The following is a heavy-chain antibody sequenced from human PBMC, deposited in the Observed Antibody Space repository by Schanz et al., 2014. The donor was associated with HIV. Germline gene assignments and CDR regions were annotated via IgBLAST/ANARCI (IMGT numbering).Heavy chain of an antibody. CDR1: GFTFSSYA. J-gene: IGHJ4*02. CDR3: VQDPEMDAITGYFPY. D-gene: IGHD3-16*01. Sequence: QVQLVESGGGVVQPGRSLRLSCAASGFTFSSYAMHWVRQAPGKGLEWVAVISYDGSNKNYADSVKGRFTISRDNSMNTLFLQMNSLRAEDTAVYYCVQDPEMDAITGYFPYWGQGTLVTVSP. CDR2: ISYDGSNK. V-gene: IGHV3-30-3*01.